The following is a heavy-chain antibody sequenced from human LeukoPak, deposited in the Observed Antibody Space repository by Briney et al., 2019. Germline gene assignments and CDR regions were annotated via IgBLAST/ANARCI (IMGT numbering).Heavy chain of an antibody. V-gene: IGHV3-30-3*01. CDR2: TSYDGTSK. D-gene: IGHD3-10*01. J-gene: IGHJ4*02. CDR3: ARSDYYATHFDY. CDR1: GFTFSNYA. Sequence: PGMSLRLSCEASGFTFSNYAMHWVRQAPGKGLERVVVTSYDGTSKYYADSVKGRFTISRDNAKNSLFLQMNSLRAEDTAVYYCARSDYYATHFDYWGQGTLVTVSS.